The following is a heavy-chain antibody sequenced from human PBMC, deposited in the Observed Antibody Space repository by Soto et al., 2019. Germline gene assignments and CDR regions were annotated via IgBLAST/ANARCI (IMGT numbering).Heavy chain of an antibody. V-gene: IGHV2-5*02. CDR3: AHSVVAGLGYYFDY. J-gene: IGHJ4*02. CDR2: IYWDDDK. D-gene: IGHD6-19*01. CDR1: GFSLSSTRVA. Sequence: SGPTLVNPTQTLTLTCTFSGFSLSSTRVAVGWIRQPPGKALEWLALIYWDDDKCYSPCLKSRLTITKDTSKNQVVLTMTNMDPVDTATYYCAHSVVAGLGYYFDYWGQGTLVTVSS.